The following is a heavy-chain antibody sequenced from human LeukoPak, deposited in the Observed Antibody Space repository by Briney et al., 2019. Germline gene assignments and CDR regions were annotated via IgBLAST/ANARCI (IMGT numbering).Heavy chain of an antibody. CDR2: ISYDGSNK. Sequence: GGSLRLSCAASGFTFSSYGMHWVRQAPGKGLEWVAVISYDGSNKYYADSVKGRFTISRDNSKNTLYLQMNSLRAEDTAVYYCATGYSSTYWGQGALVTVSS. CDR1: GFTFSSYG. D-gene: IGHD6-13*01. J-gene: IGHJ4*02. V-gene: IGHV3-30*03. CDR3: ATGYSSTY.